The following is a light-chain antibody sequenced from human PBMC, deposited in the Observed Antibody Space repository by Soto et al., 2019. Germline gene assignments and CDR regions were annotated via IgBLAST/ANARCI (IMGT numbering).Light chain of an antibody. Sequence: QSALTQPASVSGSPGQSITISCTVTSSDVGGYNYVSWYQQHPGKAPKLMIHDVSNRPSGVSNRFSGSKSGNTASLTISGLQAEDEADYYCSSYTSSSTVVFGGGTKLTVL. CDR2: DVS. CDR1: SSDVGGYNY. V-gene: IGLV2-14*01. J-gene: IGLJ2*01. CDR3: SSYTSSSTVV.